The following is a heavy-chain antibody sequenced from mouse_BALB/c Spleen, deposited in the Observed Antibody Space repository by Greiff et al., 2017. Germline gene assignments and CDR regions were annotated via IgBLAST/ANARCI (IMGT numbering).Heavy chain of an antibody. V-gene: IGHV1-69*01. D-gene: IGHD1-1*01. Sequence: VQLQQPGAELVMPGASVKMSCKASGYTFTDYWMHWVKQRPGQGLEWIGAIDTSDSYTSYNQKFKGKATLTVDESSSTAYMQLSSLTSEDSAVYYCARFYCGSSYFDVWGAGTTVTVSS. J-gene: IGHJ1*01. CDR3: ARFYCGSSYFDV. CDR1: GYTFTDYW. CDR2: IDTSDSYT.